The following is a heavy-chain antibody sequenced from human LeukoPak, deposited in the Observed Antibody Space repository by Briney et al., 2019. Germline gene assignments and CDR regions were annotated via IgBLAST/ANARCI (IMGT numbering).Heavy chain of an antibody. J-gene: IGHJ4*02. D-gene: IGHD5-18*01. Sequence: PGGSLRLSCAASGFTFSNYWMTWVRQAPGKGLEWVANIKKDGSEKYYVDSVKGRFTISRDNAKTSLYLQMNSLRAEDTAVYYCARGLSGVTGYTYGRGIDYWGQGTLVTVSS. CDR2: IKKDGSEK. V-gene: IGHV3-7*01. CDR3: ARGLSGVTGYTYGRGIDY. CDR1: GFTFSNYW.